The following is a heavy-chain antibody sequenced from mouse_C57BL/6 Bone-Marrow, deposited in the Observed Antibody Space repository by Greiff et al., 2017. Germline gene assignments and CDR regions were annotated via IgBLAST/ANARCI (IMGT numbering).Heavy chain of an antibody. J-gene: IGHJ3*01. CDR2: FYPGSGCI. CDR1: GYTFTEYT. V-gene: IGHV1-62-2*01. D-gene: IGHD1-1*01. CDR3: ARHEEGYYYGSSYDPAD. Sequence: QVQLQQPGAELVKPGASVKLSCKASGYTFTEYTIHWVKQRSGQGLAWIGWFYPGSGCIKYNEKFKDKATLTADKSSSTAYMALTRLTSEDSAVYFCARHEEGYYYGSSYDPADWGEGTLVTVSA.